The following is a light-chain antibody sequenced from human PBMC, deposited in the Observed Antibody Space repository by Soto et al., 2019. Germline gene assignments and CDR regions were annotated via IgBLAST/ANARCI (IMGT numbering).Light chain of an antibody. CDR1: QSVSRSY. CDR2: GAS. V-gene: IGKV3-20*01. CDR3: QQYGTSRT. J-gene: IGKJ1*01. Sequence: EILLTQSPGTLSLSPGERATLSCRASQSVSRSYLAWYQQKPGQAPRLLIFGASTRATGIPDRFSGSGSGTDFTLTISRLEPEDFAVYYCQQYGTSRTFGQGTKVDIK.